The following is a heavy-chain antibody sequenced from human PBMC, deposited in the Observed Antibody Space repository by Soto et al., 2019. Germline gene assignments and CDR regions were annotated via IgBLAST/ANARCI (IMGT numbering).Heavy chain of an antibody. Sequence: EVQLVESGGGLVQPGGSLRLSCVASGFTFSPFWMHWVRQVPGKGPVWVSRINSDGNSTSYADSVKGRFTISRDNGKNTLYLQMNSLRAEDTAVYYCARGSNHFDYWGQGTLVTVSS. D-gene: IGHD4-4*01. V-gene: IGHV3-74*01. CDR2: INSDGNST. CDR3: ARGSNHFDY. CDR1: GFTFSPFW. J-gene: IGHJ4*02.